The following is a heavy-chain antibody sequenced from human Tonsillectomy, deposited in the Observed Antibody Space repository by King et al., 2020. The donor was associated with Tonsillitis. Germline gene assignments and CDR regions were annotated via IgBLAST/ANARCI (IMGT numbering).Heavy chain of an antibody. J-gene: IGHJ6*02. V-gene: IGHV1-69*01. D-gene: IGHD2-15*01. CDR1: GGSFRNCA. Sequence: VQLVESGAEVRKPGSSVKVSCKTSGGSFRNCAINWVRQAPGQGLEWMAAIIPVFGTTNYAQKFQGRVTITADESTGTVYMELSSPRSEDTAIYYCAGDLGYCDDGGCKSPGMDVWGQGTTVTVTS. CDR3: AGDLGYCDDGGCKSPGMDV. CDR2: IIPVFGTT.